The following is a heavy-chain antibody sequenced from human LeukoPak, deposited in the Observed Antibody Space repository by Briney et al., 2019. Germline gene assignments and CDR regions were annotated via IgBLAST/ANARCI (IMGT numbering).Heavy chain of an antibody. CDR3: ARLGKTADRGVEY. D-gene: IGHD7-27*01. V-gene: IGHV5-51*01. J-gene: IGHJ4*02. CDR2: IYPGDSHT. Sequence: GDSLNISCKVSGYSLTTYWIGWARQMRGKALEWGGFIYPGDSHTRSRPSFAGQLPIPPDKSSSTAYLQWSSLKASDTAMGYCARLGKTADRGVEYWGQGTLVTVSS. CDR1: GYSLTTYW.